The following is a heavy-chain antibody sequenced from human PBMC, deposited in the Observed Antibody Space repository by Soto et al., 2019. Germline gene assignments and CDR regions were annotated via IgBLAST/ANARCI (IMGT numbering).Heavy chain of an antibody. J-gene: IGHJ6*04. CDR3: ARSRVVPASNYYYGVED. D-gene: IGHD2-2*01. CDR1: EYSFTNYW. CDR2: IYPVDSDT. V-gene: IGHV5-51*01. Sequence: GDALKISCKGSEYSFTNYWIGWLRQMPGKGMEWMGIIYPVDSDTRYSPSFEGQVTISADKSISTAYLQWSSLKASDTAMYYCARSRVVPASNYYYGVEDWGKGTKVNVYS.